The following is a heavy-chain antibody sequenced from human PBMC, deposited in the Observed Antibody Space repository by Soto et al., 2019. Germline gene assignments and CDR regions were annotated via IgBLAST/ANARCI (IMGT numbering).Heavy chain of an antibody. D-gene: IGHD3-3*01. CDR3: ARRRYDFWSGPYYYYGMDV. CDR2: IYYSGST. V-gene: IGHV4-39*01. Sequence: PSETLSLTCTVSGGSISSSSYYWGWIRQPPGKGLEWIGSIYYSGSTYYNPSLKSRVTISVDTSKNQFSLKLSSVTAADTAVYYCARRRYDFWSGPYYYYGMDVWGQGTTVTVS. J-gene: IGHJ6*02. CDR1: GGSISSSSYY.